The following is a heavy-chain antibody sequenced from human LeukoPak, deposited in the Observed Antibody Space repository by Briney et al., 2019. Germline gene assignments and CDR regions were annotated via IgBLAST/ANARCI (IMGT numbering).Heavy chain of an antibody. Sequence: PSETLSLTCTVSGGSICSYYWSWIRQPPGKGLEWIGYIYYSGSTNYNPSLKSRVTISVDPSKNQFSLKLSSVTAADTAVYYCARSLGGRIYYDSSGYSLDYWGQGTLVTVSS. CDR3: ARSLGGRIYYDSSGYSLDY. CDR1: GGSICSYY. D-gene: IGHD3-22*01. J-gene: IGHJ4*02. V-gene: IGHV4-59*01. CDR2: IYYSGST.